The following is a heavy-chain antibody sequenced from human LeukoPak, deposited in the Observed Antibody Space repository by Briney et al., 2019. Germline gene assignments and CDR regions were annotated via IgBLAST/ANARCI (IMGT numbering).Heavy chain of an antibody. CDR1: GFSFNEYA. J-gene: IGHJ4*02. CDR3: TTDRFTMVRGVTAIDY. Sequence: PGGSLRLSCEASGFSFNEYAMHWVRQAPGKGLEWVAFIRYDGSNKYYADSVKGRFTTSRDNSKNTLYLQMNSLKTEDTAVYYCTTDRFTMVRGVTAIDYWGQGTLVTVSS. D-gene: IGHD3-10*01. CDR2: IRYDGSNK. V-gene: IGHV3-30*02.